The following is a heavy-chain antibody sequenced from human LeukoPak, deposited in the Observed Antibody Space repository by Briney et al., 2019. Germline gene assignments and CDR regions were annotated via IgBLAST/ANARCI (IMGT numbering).Heavy chain of an antibody. V-gene: IGHV3-30*02. CDR2: IQYDGNNK. J-gene: IGHJ6*03. CDR1: GFTFSSYG. CDR3: AKGPTSYYYYYMDV. Sequence: PGGSLRLSCAASGFTFSSYGMHWVRQAPGKGLEWVTFIQYDGNNKYYADSVKGRFTIFRDNSKNTLYLQMNSLRPEDTAVYYRAKGPTSYYYYYMDVWGKGTTVTVSS. D-gene: IGHD2-2*01.